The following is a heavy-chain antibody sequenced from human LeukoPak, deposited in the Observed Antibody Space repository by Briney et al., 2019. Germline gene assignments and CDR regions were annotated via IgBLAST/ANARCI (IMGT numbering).Heavy chain of an antibody. V-gene: IGHV4-34*01. D-gene: IGHD3-10*01. CDR1: GGSFSTYY. CDR3: ARPAEPPHLWYYYGSVSPWDV. Sequence: PSETLSLTCAVYGGSFSTYYWSWIRQPPGKGLEWIGEINHSGSTNYSPSLKSRLTISVDTSKNQFSLKLSSVTAADTAVYYCARPAEPPHLWYYYGSVSPWDVWGKGTTVTISS. CDR2: INHSGST. J-gene: IGHJ6*04.